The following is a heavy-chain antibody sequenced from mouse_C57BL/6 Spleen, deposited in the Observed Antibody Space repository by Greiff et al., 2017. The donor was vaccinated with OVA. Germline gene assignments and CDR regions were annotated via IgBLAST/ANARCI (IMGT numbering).Heavy chain of an antibody. CDR1: GYTFTSYW. V-gene: IGHV1-72*01. J-gene: IGHJ3*01. D-gene: IGHD2-4*01. Sequence: VKLMESGAELVKPGASVKLSCKASGYTFTSYWMHWVKQRPGRGLEWIGRIDPNSGGTKYNEKFKGKATLTADKPSSTAYMQRGSLTSEDSAVYYCARGDYDGRAWFAYWGQRTLVTVSA. CDR2: IDPNSGGT. CDR3: ARGDYDGRAWFAY.